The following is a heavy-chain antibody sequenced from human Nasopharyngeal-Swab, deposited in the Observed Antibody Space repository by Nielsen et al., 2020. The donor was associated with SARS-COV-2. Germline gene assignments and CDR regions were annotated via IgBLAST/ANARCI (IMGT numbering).Heavy chain of an antibody. CDR1: GGSFSGYY. D-gene: IGHD6-13*01. J-gene: IGHJ4*02. CDR2: INHSGST. CDR3: ARGIVVDSSSWYPSYFDY. Sequence: SQTLSLTCAAYGGSFSGYYWSWIRQPPGKGLEWIGEINHSGSTNYNPSLMSRVTISVDTSKNQFSLKLNSVTAADTAVYYCARGIVVDSSSWYPSYFDYWGQGTLVTVSS. V-gene: IGHV4-34*01.